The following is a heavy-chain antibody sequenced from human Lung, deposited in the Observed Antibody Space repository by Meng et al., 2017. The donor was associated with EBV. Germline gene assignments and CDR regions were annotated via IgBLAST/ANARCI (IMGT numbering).Heavy chain of an antibody. V-gene: IGHV1-2*06. CDR1: GYTFTGYE. J-gene: IGHJ4*02. CDR2: INPNNGGA. CDR3: ARDLSGYYSFVDY. D-gene: IGHD3-22*01. Sequence: QVQLVQSGAEVTRPGASVKVSCKASGYTFTGYEMQGVRQAPGQGLEWMGRINPNNGGANYAQQFQGRVTMTTDTSISTAYMELSRLRSDDTAVYYCARDLSGYYSFVDYWGQGTLVTVSS.